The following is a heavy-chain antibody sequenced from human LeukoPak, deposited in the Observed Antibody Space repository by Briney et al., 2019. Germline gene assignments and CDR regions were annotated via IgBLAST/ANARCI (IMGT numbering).Heavy chain of an antibody. J-gene: IGHJ4*02. CDR3: ASLWGSGSGPPKYYFDH. V-gene: IGHV4-59*08. D-gene: IGHD5-12*01. CDR2: ISYSGTT. Sequence: SETLSLTCSVSGGSFSNYYWSWIRQPPGKGLEWFGYISYSGTTNYNPSLKSRVAMSMDTSKNQFSLELNSVTAADTAVYYCASLWGSGSGPPKYYFDHWGQGTPVTVSS. CDR1: GGSFSNYY.